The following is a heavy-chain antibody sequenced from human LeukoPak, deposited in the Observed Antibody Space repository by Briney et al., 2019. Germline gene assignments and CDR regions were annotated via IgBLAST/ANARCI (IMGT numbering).Heavy chain of an antibody. Sequence: PSETLSLTCTVSGGSISSYYWSWIRQPPGKGLEWIGYIYYSGSTNYNPSLKSRVTISVDTSKNQFSLKLSSVTAADTAVYYCASLTRRHGYNFDHWGQGTLVTVSS. D-gene: IGHD5-24*01. V-gene: IGHV4-59*08. CDR1: GGSISSYY. CDR3: ASLTRRHGYNFDH. J-gene: IGHJ4*02. CDR2: IYYSGST.